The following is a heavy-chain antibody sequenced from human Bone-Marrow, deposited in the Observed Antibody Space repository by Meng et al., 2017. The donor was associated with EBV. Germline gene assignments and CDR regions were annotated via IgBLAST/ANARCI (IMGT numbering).Heavy chain of an antibody. Sequence: QLQESGPGLVKPSETLSLTCTVSGGSVSSGSYYWSWIRQPPGKGLEWIGYIYYSGSTNYNPSLKSRVTISVDTSKNQFSLKLSSVTAADTAVYYCARGSIVGVNWFDPWGQGTLVTVSS. CDR1: GGSVSSGSYY. D-gene: IGHD2-21*01. J-gene: IGHJ5*02. CDR2: IYYSGST. CDR3: ARGSIVGVNWFDP. V-gene: IGHV4-61*01.